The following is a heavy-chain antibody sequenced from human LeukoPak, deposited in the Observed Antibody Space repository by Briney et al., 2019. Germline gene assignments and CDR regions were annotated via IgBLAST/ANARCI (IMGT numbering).Heavy chain of an antibody. Sequence: GGSLRLSCAASGFTVSSNYMSWVRQAPGKGLEWVSVIYSGGSTYYADYVKGRFTISRDNPKNTLYLQMNSLRAEDTAVYYCARALNDYSNYYFDYWGQGTLVTVSS. V-gene: IGHV3-66*02. D-gene: IGHD4-11*01. J-gene: IGHJ4*02. CDR2: IYSGGST. CDR1: GFTVSSNY. CDR3: ARALNDYSNYYFDY.